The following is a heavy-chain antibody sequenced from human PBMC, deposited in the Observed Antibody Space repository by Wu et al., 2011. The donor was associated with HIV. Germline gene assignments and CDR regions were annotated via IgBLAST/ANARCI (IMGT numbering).Heavy chain of an antibody. V-gene: IGHV3-48*01. Sequence: EWVSYISSSSSTIYYADSVKGRFTISRDNAKNSLYLQMNSLRAEDTAVYYCASTPGGFDLWGRGTLVTVSS. J-gene: IGHJ2*01. D-gene: IGHD4-23*01. CDR2: ISSSSSTI. CDR3: ASTPGGFDL.